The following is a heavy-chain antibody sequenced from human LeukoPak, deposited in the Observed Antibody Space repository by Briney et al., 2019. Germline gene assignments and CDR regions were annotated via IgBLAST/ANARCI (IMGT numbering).Heavy chain of an antibody. D-gene: IGHD3-22*01. J-gene: IGHJ4*01. CDR2: IKQAGSEK. Sequence: GCSLRLSCAASGFTFSSYWMSWVRQAPGKGLEWVANIKQAGSEKYYVDPVKGRFTISRDNAKNSLYLQRSSLRAEDTAVYCCARPDYDNSGSHFDYRGAGKPVTVSS. CDR1: GFTFSSYW. V-gene: IGHV3-7*01. CDR3: ARPDYDNSGSHFDY.